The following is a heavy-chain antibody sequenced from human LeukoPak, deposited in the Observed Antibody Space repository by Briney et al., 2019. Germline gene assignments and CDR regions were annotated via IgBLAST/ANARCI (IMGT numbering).Heavy chain of an antibody. Sequence: PGGSLRLSCAASGFTFSSYAMSWVRQAPGKGLEWVSIIYFSGDTYYADSVKGRFTISRDKFRNTLYLQMNSLRAEDTALYYCARAYSSSWYWHFDLWGRGTLVTVSS. CDR3: ARAYSSSWYWHFDL. J-gene: IGHJ2*01. CDR2: IYFSGDT. CDR1: GFTFSSYA. V-gene: IGHV3-66*01. D-gene: IGHD6-13*01.